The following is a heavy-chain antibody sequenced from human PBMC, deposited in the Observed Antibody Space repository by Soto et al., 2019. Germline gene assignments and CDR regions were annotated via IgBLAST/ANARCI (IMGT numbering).Heavy chain of an antibody. CDR3: ASLQGLRWDYYYYYGMDV. V-gene: IGHV1-18*01. J-gene: IGHJ6*02. Sequence: GASVKVSCKASGYTFTSYGISWVRQAPGQGLEWMGWISAYNGNTNYAQKLQGHVTISADKSISTAYLQWSSLKASDTAMYYCASLQGLRWDYYYYYGMDVWGQGTTVTVSS. CDR1: GYTFTSYG. D-gene: IGHD4-17*01. CDR2: ISAYNGNT.